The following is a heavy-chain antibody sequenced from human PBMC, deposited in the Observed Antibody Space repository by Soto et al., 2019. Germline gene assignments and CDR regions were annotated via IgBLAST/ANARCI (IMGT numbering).Heavy chain of an antibody. CDR3: ARGYYESSDYYVGSPAFEY. J-gene: IGHJ4*02. CDR2: IYSSGTT. CDR1: GGSIAGGDYY. D-gene: IGHD3-22*01. V-gene: IGHV4-30-4*01. Sequence: QVQLQESRPGLVKASQTLSLTCTVFGGSIAGGDYYWAWIRQPPGRGLEWIGYIYSSGTTYYNPSLKGRLTISLAQSQVSLKLTYVTATDTGVYYCARGYYESSDYYVGSPAFEYWGQGARVSVSS.